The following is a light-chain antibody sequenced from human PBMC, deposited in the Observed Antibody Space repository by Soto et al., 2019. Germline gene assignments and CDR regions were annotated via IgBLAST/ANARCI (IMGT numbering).Light chain of an antibody. J-gene: IGKJ5*01. CDR1: QGISTY. CDR3: QQSYSTPIT. CDR2: AAS. Sequence: DIQMTQSPSSLSASVGDRVTITCRASQGISTYLNWYQQKPGKAHKLLIYAASSLQSGVPSRFSGSGSETDFTLTISSLQPEDFATYYCQQSYSTPITFGQGTRLEIK. V-gene: IGKV1-39*01.